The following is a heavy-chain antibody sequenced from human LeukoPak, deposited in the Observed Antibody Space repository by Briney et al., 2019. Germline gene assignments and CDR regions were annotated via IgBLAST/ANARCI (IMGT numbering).Heavy chain of an antibody. Sequence: SETLSLTCAVYGGSFSGYYWSWIRQPPGKGLEWIGEINHSGSTNYNPSLKSRVTISVDTSKNQFSLKLSSVTAADTAVYYCARHRKDCSSTSCYDYYFDYWGQGTLVTVSS. V-gene: IGHV4-34*01. CDR2: INHSGST. J-gene: IGHJ4*02. CDR3: ARHRKDCSSTSCYDYYFDY. CDR1: GGSFSGYY. D-gene: IGHD2-2*01.